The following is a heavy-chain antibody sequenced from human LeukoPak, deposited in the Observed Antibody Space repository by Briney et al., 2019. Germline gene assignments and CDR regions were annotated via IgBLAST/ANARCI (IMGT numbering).Heavy chain of an antibody. D-gene: IGHD3-22*01. J-gene: IGHJ4*02. V-gene: IGHV3-21*01. CDR1: GFTFSSYS. Sequence: PGRSLRLSCAASGFTFSSYSMNWVRQAPGKGLEWVSSISSSSSYIYYADSVKGRFTISRDNAKNSLYLQMNSLRAEDTAVYYCATLAYYYDSSGYKDYWGQGTLVTVSS. CDR3: ATLAYYYDSSGYKDY. CDR2: ISSSSSYI.